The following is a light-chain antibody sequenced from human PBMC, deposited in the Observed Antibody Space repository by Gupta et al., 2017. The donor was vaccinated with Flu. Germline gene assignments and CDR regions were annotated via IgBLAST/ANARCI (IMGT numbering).Light chain of an antibody. CDR1: QSVSSSY. Sequence: EIVLTQPPGTLSLSPGERATLSCRASQSVSSSYLAWYQQKPGQAPRLLIYGASSRATGIPDRFSGSGSGTDFTLTISRLEPEDFAVYYCQQDGSSPRTFGQGTKVEIK. CDR3: QQDGSSPRT. J-gene: IGKJ1*01. CDR2: GAS. V-gene: IGKV3-20*01.